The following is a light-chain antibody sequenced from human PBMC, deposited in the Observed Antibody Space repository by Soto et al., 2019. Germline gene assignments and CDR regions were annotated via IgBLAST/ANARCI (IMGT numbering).Light chain of an antibody. V-gene: IGLV2-14*01. Sequence: QSALTQPASVSGSPGQSITISCTGTSGDVGGYNYVSWYQQHPGKAPKLMIYDVSNRPSGVSNRFSGSKSGNTASLTISGLQAEDEADYYCSSYTSSSTVFGTGTKVTV. CDR2: DVS. J-gene: IGLJ1*01. CDR3: SSYTSSSTV. CDR1: SGDVGGYNY.